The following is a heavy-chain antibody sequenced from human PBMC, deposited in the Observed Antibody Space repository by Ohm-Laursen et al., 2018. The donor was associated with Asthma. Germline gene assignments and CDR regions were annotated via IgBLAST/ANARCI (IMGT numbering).Heavy chain of an antibody. J-gene: IGHJ4*02. CDR3: ARNTYYYDSSGYLKSHFDY. Sequence: TLSLTCSVSGGSISSGGYPWSWIRQHPGKGLEWIGYIYYSGSTYYNPSLKSRVTISVDTSKNQFSLKLSSVTAADTAVYYCARNTYYYDSSGYLKSHFDYWGQGTLVTVSS. D-gene: IGHD3-22*01. V-gene: IGHV4-31*03. CDR1: GGSISSGGYP. CDR2: IYYSGST.